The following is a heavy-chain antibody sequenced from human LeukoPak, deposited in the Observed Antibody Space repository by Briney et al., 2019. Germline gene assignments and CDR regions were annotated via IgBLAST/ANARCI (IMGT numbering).Heavy chain of an antibody. CDR3: ARDVFGMGLVVVTAILDAFDI. CDR1: GYTFSNFI. V-gene: IGHV1-18*01. J-gene: IGHJ3*02. Sequence: ASVKVSCKASGYTFSNFIINWVRQAPGQGLEWMGWISAYNDNTSYAQMFQDRVTMSTDTSTSTAYMELRSLRFDDTAVYYCARDVFGMGLVVVTAILDAFDIWGQGTMATVSS. D-gene: IGHD2-21*02. CDR2: ISAYNDNT.